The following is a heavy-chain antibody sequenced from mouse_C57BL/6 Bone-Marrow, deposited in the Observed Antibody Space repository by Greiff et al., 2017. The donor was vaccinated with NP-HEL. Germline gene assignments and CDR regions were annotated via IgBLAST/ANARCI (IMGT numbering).Heavy chain of an antibody. J-gene: IGHJ3*01. CDR1: GFTFSSYA. V-gene: IGHV5-4*01. D-gene: IGHD2-4*01. CDR2: ISDGGSYT. Sequence: EVQLQESGGGLVKPGGSLKLSCAASGFTFSSYAMSWVRQTPEKRLEWVATISDGGSYTYYPDNVKGRFTISRDNAKNNLYLQMSHLKSEDTAMYYCARSNVFYDYEAYWGQGTLVTVSA. CDR3: ARSNVFYDYEAY.